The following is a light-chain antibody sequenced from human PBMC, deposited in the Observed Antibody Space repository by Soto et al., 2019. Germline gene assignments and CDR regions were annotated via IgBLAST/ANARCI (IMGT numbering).Light chain of an antibody. CDR3: SSYXXXSTPAV. CDR2: DVS. J-gene: IGLJ7*01. CDR1: SSDVGGYNY. Sequence: QSALTQPASVSGSPGQSITISCTGTSSDVGGYNYVSWYQQHPGKAPKLMIYDVSNRPSGVSNRFSGSKSGNTASLTISGLXAEXXAXXXCSSYXXXSTPAVFGGGTKLTVL. V-gene: IGLV2-14*01.